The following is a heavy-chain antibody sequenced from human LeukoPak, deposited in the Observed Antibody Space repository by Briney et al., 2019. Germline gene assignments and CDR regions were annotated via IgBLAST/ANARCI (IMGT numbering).Heavy chain of an antibody. CDR3: ASDLPYCSGGSCRTNSDY. CDR2: IYTSGST. CDR1: GGSISSYY. V-gene: IGHV4-4*07. J-gene: IGHJ4*02. D-gene: IGHD2-15*01. Sequence: SETLSLTCTVSGGSISSYYWSWIRQPAGKGLEWIGCIYTSGSTNYNPSLKSRVTMSVDTSKNQFSLKLSSVTAADTAVYYCASDLPYCSGGSCRTNSDYWGQGTLVTVSS.